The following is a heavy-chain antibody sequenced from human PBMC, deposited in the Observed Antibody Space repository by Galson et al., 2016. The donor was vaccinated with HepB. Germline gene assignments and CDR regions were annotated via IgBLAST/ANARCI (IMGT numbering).Heavy chain of an antibody. CDR3: ASPPGEYGSGSEHAFDM. D-gene: IGHD3-10*01. Sequence: SVKVSCKASGGPFSSYAVNWVRQAPGQGLEWMGGVIPVFNMPNYAQRFQGRVTITADESATTVYMELSSLRFEDTAVYYCASPPGEYGSGSEHAFDMWGQGTVVTVSS. J-gene: IGHJ3*02. CDR1: GGPFSSYA. CDR2: VIPVFNMP. V-gene: IGHV1-69*13.